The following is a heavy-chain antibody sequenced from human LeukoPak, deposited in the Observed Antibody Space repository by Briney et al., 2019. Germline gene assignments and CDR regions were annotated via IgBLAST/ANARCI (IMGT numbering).Heavy chain of an antibody. J-gene: IGHJ4*02. D-gene: IGHD2-8*01. Sequence: GESLKISFKASGNNWIGWVRQMPGKGLEWMGIIYFGDSDTRYSPSFQGQVTISVDKSISTAYLQWSSLKASDTAIYFCARHSYGLDFWGQGTLVTVSS. CDR2: IYFGDSDT. V-gene: IGHV5-51*01. CDR3: ARHSYGLDF. CDR1: GNNW.